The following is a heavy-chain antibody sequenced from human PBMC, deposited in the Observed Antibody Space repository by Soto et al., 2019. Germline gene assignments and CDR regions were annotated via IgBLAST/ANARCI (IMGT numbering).Heavy chain of an antibody. CDR2: IHPSGDT. D-gene: IGHD6-6*01. J-gene: IGHJ1*01. CDR3: VRGHCTTSPCSWDFQF. V-gene: IGHV1-46*01. Sequence: GASVKVSCKASGYKFTTYFIHWVRQAPGQGLEWMGMIHPSGDTGYAQKFRGRVTMTIDTSTTTAYMELRNLTSEDTAVYFSVRGHCTTSPCSWDFQFWGQGTLVTV. CDR1: GYKFTTYF.